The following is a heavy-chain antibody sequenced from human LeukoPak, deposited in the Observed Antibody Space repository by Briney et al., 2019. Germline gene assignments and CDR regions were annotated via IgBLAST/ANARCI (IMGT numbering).Heavy chain of an antibody. Sequence: GGSLRLSCAASGFTFSSYSMNWVRQAPGKGLEWVSSISSSSSYIYYADSVKGRFTISRDNAKNSLYLQMNSLRAEDTAVYYCARDLVDYDFWSGPSPDYWGQGTLVTVSS. CDR1: GFTFSSYS. J-gene: IGHJ4*02. CDR3: ARDLVDYDFWSGPSPDY. V-gene: IGHV3-21*01. D-gene: IGHD3-3*01. CDR2: ISSSSSYI.